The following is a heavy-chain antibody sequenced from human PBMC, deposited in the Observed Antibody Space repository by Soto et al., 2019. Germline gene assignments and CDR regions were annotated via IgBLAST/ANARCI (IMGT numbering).Heavy chain of an antibody. CDR3: AKGKGTSAYYYCDN. Sequence: GGALRLSCAASGFPFCSYVMNWVRQAPGKGLEWVSAISASGENTYYADSVKGRFTISRDNSKNTLYLQMNSLRAEDTAVYSCAKGKGTSAYYYCDNWGQGTLVTVSS. V-gene: IGHV3-23*01. CDR1: GFPFCSYV. J-gene: IGHJ4*02. CDR2: ISASGENT. D-gene: IGHD2-2*01.